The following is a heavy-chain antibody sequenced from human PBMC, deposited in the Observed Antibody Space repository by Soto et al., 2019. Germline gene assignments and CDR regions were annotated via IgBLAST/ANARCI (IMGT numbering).Heavy chain of an antibody. V-gene: IGHV4-34*01. D-gene: IGHD3-10*01. CDR3: ARVRRYVYGSGSYSKSVDY. J-gene: IGHJ4*02. Sequence: QVQLQQWGAGLLKPSETLSLTCAVYGGSFSGYYWSWIRQPPGKGLEWIGEINHSGSTNYNPSLKSRVTISVDTTKHQFSLKLSSVSDADPAVYYCARVRRYVYGSGSYSKSVDYWGQGTLVTVSS. CDR1: GGSFSGYY. CDR2: INHSGST.